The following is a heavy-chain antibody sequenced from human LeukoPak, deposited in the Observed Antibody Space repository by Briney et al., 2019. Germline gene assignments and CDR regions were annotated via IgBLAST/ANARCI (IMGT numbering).Heavy chain of an antibody. CDR1: GYSISSYW. Sequence: GESLKISCKGSGYSISSYWNGWVRQMPGKVLERMGVIYPVDSDTRSSPSFQGQVSISVDKSISTAYLQWSSLKASDTAIYYCARHGGNYDYWGQGTLVTVSS. D-gene: IGHD1-26*01. CDR3: ARHGGNYDY. V-gene: IGHV5-51*01. CDR2: IYPVDSDT. J-gene: IGHJ4*02.